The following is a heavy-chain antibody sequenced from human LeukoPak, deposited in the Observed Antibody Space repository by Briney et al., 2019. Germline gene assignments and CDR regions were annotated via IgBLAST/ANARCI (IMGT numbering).Heavy chain of an antibody. D-gene: IGHD3-3*01. J-gene: IGHJ5*02. Sequence: SETLSLTCTVSGGSISSYYWSWIRQPPGKGLEWIGYIYYSGRTNYNPSLKSRVTISVDTSKNQFSLKLSSVTAADTAVYYCARIYDFWSGYYTGPLFDPWGQGTLVTVSS. CDR2: IYYSGRT. CDR3: ARIYDFWSGYYTGPLFDP. V-gene: IGHV4-59*08. CDR1: GGSISSYY.